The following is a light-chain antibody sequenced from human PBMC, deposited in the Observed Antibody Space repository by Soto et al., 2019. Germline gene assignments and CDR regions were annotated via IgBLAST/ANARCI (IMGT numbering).Light chain of an antibody. Sequence: DIQMTQSPSTLSASVGDRVTITCRASQSISNWLAWYQQKPGKAPNLLIYKASSLESGVPSRFSGSGSGTEFTLNISSLQPDDFATYYCQQYNSDWTFGQGTKVEIK. J-gene: IGKJ1*01. CDR1: QSISNW. CDR3: QQYNSDWT. V-gene: IGKV1-5*03. CDR2: KAS.